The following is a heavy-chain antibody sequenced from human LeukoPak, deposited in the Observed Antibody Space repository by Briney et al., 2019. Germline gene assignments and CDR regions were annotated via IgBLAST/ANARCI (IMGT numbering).Heavy chain of an antibody. CDR2: INHSGST. CDR1: GGSFSGYY. J-gene: IGHJ3*02. CDR3: ARGEIMITFGGVMSAFDI. D-gene: IGHD3-16*01. V-gene: IGHV4-34*01. Sequence: SETLSLTCAVYGGSFSGYYWSWIRQPPGKGLEWIGEINHSGSTNYNPSLKSRVTISVDTSKNQFSLKLSSVTAADTAVYYCARGEIMITFGGVMSAFDIWGQGTMVTVSS.